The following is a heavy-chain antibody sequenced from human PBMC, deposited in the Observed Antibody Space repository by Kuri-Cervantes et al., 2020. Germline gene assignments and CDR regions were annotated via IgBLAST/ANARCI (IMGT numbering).Heavy chain of an antibody. CDR3: ARDWGYYDSSGYYYGTTDNWFDP. CDR2: IYYSGSI. V-gene: IGHV4-59*12. D-gene: IGHD3-22*01. CDR1: GGSISSYY. Sequence: GSLRLSCTVSGGSISSYYWSWIRQPPGKGLEWIGYIYYSGSINYNPSLKSRVTISVDTSKNQFSLKLSSVTAADTAVYYCARDWGYYDSSGYYYGTTDNWFDPRGQGTLVTVSS. J-gene: IGHJ5*02.